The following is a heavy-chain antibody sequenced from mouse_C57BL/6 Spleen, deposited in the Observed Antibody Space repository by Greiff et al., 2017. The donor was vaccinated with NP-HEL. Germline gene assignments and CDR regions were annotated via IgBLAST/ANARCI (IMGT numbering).Heavy chain of an antibody. CDR3: ARRVDYYAMDY. D-gene: IGHD1-1*01. CDR1: GFTFSDYY. V-gene: IGHV5-12*01. CDR2: IRNGGGST. J-gene: IGHJ4*01. Sequence: EVKLVESGGGLVQPGGSLKLSCAASGFTFSDYYMYWVRQTPEKRLEWVAYIRNGGGSTSYPETVKGRFTISRDNAKNTLYLQMSRLKSEDTAMYYCARRVDYYAMDYWGQGTSVTVSS.